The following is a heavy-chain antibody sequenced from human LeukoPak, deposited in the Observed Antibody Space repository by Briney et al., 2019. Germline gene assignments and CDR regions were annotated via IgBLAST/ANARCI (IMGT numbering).Heavy chain of an antibody. CDR2: ISGSGDYT. CDR3: ARSSGYTGYDDNWFDP. CDR1: GFTFTSHN. J-gene: IGHJ5*02. Sequence: GGSLRLSCEASGFTFTSHNMGWVRQAPGKGLERVSVISGSGDYTYYADSVKGRFTVSRDNSKNTLYLQMNSLRAEDTALYYCARSSGYTGYDDNWFDPWGQGTLVIVSS. V-gene: IGHV3-23*01. D-gene: IGHD5-12*01.